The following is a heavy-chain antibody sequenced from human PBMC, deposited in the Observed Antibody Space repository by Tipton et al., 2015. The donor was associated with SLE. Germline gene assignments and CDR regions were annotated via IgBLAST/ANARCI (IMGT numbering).Heavy chain of an antibody. V-gene: IGHV1-18*01. CDR2: ISAYSGNT. Sequence: QLVQSGAEVKKPGASVKVSCKTSGYTFTNSGISWVRQAPGQGLEWVGWISAYSGNTNYAQKFQGRVTMTTDTSTSTAYMELRSLRSDDTAVYYCAKDWAYCIYGDCTPEVYGMDLWGQGTGVTVSS. CDR1: GYTFTNSG. D-gene: IGHD2-21*01. CDR3: AKDWAYCIYGDCTPEVYGMDL. J-gene: IGHJ6*02.